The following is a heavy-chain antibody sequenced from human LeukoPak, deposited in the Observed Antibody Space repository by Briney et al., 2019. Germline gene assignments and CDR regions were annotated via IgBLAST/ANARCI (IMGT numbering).Heavy chain of an antibody. CDR2: ISGSGVST. CDR3: AKDLLGDFYDRSGYYPPYFDY. J-gene: IGHJ4*02. D-gene: IGHD3-22*01. Sequence: GPLRLSCAASGFTFSSYAMNWVRQAPGKGLEWVSAISGSGVSTYYADSVKGRFTISRDNSKNTLYLQMHSLRAEDTAVYYCAKDLLGDFYDRSGYYPPYFDYWGQGTLVTVSS. V-gene: IGHV3-23*01. CDR1: GFTFSSYA.